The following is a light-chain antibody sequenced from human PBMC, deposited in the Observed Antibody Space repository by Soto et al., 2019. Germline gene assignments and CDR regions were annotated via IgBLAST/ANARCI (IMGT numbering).Light chain of an antibody. CDR3: QKYNSAPWT. Sequence: EIVLTQSPGTLSLSPGERATLSCRASQSFHTNYLAWYQQRPGQAPRLLIYGASNRASGIPERFSGSGSGTDFTLTINRLEPEDVATYYCQKYNSAPWTFGQGTKVEIK. CDR2: GAS. V-gene: IGKV3-20*01. CDR1: QSFHTNY. J-gene: IGKJ1*01.